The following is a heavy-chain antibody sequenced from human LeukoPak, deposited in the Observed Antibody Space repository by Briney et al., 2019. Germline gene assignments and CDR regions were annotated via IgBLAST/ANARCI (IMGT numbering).Heavy chain of an antibody. CDR1: GFTFSSYS. J-gene: IGHJ4*02. V-gene: IGHV3-48*04. D-gene: IGHD1-1*01. CDR2: ISTGANTI. CDR3: AKDAARVDDPNY. Sequence: PGMSLRLSCAASGFTFSSYSMNWIRQAPGKGLEWVSYISTGANTIYYADSVKGRFTISRDNAKNTLYLQMNSLRAEDTAVYYCAKDAARVDDPNYWGQGTLVTVSS.